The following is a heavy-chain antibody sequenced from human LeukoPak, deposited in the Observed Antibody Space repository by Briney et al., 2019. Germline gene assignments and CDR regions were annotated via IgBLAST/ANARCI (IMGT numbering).Heavy chain of an antibody. CDR3: ARHRYCSGGSCYGIDY. CDR2: IYPGDSDT. J-gene: IGHJ4*02. Sequence: GESLKISCKGSGYSFTTYWIGWVRQMPGKGLEWMGIIYPGDSDTRYSPSFQGQVTISADKSISTAYLQWSSLKASDTAMYYCARHRYCSGGSCYGIDYWGQGTPVTVPS. V-gene: IGHV5-51*01. D-gene: IGHD2-15*01. CDR1: GYSFTTYW.